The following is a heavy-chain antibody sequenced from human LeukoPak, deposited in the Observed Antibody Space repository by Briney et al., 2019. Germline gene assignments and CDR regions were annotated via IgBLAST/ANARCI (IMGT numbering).Heavy chain of an antibody. D-gene: IGHD6-13*01. CDR1: GYTFTGYY. Sequence: ASVKVSCKASGYTFTGYYMHWVRQAPGQGLEWMGWINPNSGGTNYAQKFQGRVTMTRDTSISTAYMELSRLRSDDTAVYYCARAKGIAAAVYFDYWGQGTLVTVSS. J-gene: IGHJ4*02. V-gene: IGHV1-2*02. CDR2: INPNSGGT. CDR3: ARAKGIAAAVYFDY.